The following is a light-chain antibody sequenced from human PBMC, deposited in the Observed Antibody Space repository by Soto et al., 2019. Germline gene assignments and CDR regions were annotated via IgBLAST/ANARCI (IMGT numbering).Light chain of an antibody. Sequence: EMVLTQSPDTLSVSPGERATLSCRASQTVSSNFLAWYQQRPGQAPRLLIYGASSRAAGIPDRFSGSGSGTDFTLTISRLEPEDLAVYYCQQYGSSPETFGQGTKVEIK. CDR2: GAS. CDR1: QTVSSNF. CDR3: QQYGSSPET. J-gene: IGKJ1*01. V-gene: IGKV3-20*01.